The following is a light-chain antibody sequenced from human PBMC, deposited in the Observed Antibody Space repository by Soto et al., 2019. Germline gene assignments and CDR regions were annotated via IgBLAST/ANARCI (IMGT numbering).Light chain of an antibody. J-gene: IGKJ4*01. V-gene: IGKV1-5*01. CDR1: ESIRTW. CDR2: DAS. CDR3: QKYNSAPLT. Sequence: DIQMTQSPSTLSASIGDRVTITCRASESIRTWLAWYQHKPGKAPKFLIYDASSLESGVPSRFSGSGSGTEFTLTISSLQPEDVATYYCQKYNSAPLTFGGGTKVDIK.